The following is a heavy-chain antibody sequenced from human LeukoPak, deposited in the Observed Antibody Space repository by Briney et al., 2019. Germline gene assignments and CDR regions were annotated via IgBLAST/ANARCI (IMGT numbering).Heavy chain of an antibody. CDR1: GGSISSYY. V-gene: IGHV4-4*07. CDR3: ARGLYYDCWSGYNDAFDI. Sequence: SETMSLTCTVSGGSISSYYWSWIRQPAGKGLEWIGRIYTSGSTNYNPSLKSRVTMSVDTSKNQFSLKLSSVTAADTAVYCCARGLYYDCWSGYNDAFDIWGQGTMVTVSS. D-gene: IGHD3-3*01. J-gene: IGHJ3*02. CDR2: IYTSGST.